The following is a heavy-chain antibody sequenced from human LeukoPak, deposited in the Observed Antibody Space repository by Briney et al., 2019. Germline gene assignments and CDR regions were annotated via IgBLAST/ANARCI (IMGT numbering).Heavy chain of an antibody. V-gene: IGHV4-61*02. CDR3: ARGSITIFGVVHGLRP. CDR2: IYTSGST. J-gene: IGHJ5*02. CDR1: GGSISSGSYY. Sequence: SETLSLTCSVSGGSISSGSYYWSWIRQPAGKGLEWIGRIYTSGSTNYNPSLKSRVTISVDTSKNQFSLKLSSVTAADTAVYYCARGSITIFGVVHGLRPWGQGTLVTVSS. D-gene: IGHD3-3*01.